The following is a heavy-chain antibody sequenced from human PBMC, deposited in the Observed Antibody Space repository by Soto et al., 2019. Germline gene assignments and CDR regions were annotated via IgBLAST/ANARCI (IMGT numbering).Heavy chain of an antibody. CDR1: GFTFGSYG. D-gene: IGHD3-9*01. CDR3: ARVPPDYDILTGYKGWLDY. Sequence: GGLLRLSCAASGFTFGSYGMSWVRQAPGKGLEWVSSISSSSSYIYYADSVKGRFTISRDNAKNSLYLQMNSLRAEDTAVYYCARVPPDYDILTGYKGWLDYWGQGTLVTVSS. CDR2: ISSSSSYI. J-gene: IGHJ4*02. V-gene: IGHV3-21*01.